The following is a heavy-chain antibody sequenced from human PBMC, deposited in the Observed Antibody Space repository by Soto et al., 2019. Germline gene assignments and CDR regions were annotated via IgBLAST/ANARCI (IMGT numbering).Heavy chain of an antibody. CDR3: ARGDYDVLTGHYPLDY. CDR2: INPSGGST. J-gene: IGHJ4*02. CDR1: GYTLTSYY. V-gene: IGHV1-46*01. Sequence: QVQLVQSGAEVKKPGASVKVSCKASGYTLTSYYMHWVRQAPGQGLAWMGIINPSGGSTSYAQNYQDRITMTRDTSTTTVYMELSSLRSEDTDVYFCARGDYDVLTGHYPLDYWGQGTLVTVSS. D-gene: IGHD3-9*01.